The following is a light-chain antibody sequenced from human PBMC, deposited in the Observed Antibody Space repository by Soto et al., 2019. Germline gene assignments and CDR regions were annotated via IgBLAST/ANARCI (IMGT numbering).Light chain of an antibody. CDR3: QQYSKSPIT. Sequence: EIVLTQSPGTLSLSPGERATLSCRASQSVRSNYLAWYQHKPGQSPRFLIYGASRRATGIPDRFSGSGTGTDFTLTISRVEPEDVAIYYCQQYSKSPITFGQGTRLQI. J-gene: IGKJ5*01. CDR1: QSVRSNY. CDR2: GAS. V-gene: IGKV3-20*01.